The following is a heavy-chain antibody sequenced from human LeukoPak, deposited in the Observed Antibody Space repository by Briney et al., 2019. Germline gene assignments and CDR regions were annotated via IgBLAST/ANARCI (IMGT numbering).Heavy chain of an antibody. D-gene: IGHD6-19*01. CDR2: IYYSGST. J-gene: IGHJ4*02. CDR3: ARGARIAVAGTGEFDY. CDR1: GGSISSGGYY. V-gene: IGHV4-31*03. Sequence: PSQTLSLTCTVSGGSISSGGYYWSWIRQHPGKGLEWIGYIYYSGSTYYNPSLKGRVTISVDTSKNQFSLKLSSVTAADTAVYYCARGARIAVAGTGEFDYWGQGTLVTVSS.